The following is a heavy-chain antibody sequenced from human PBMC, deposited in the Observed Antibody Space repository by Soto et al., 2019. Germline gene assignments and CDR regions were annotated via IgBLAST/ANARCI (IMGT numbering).Heavy chain of an antibody. CDR2: IIPITATA. J-gene: IGHJ6*02. V-gene: IGHV1-69*01. D-gene: IGHD2-2*01. CDR3: ARSQGSSTSLEIYYYYYYGMDV. CDR1: GGTFGSYA. Sequence: QVQLVQSGAEVKKPGSSVKVSCKASGGTFGSYAISWVRQAPGQGLEWMGGIIPITATANYAQKFQGRVTITADESTSTASMQLSSLRSDDTAVYYCARSQGSSTSLEIYYYYYYGMDVWVQGTTVTVSS.